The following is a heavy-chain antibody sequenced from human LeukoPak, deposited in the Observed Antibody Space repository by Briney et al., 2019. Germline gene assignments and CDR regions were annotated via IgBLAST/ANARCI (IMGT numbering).Heavy chain of an antibody. Sequence: GGSLRLSCAASGFTGSSKYMSWVRQAPGEGLEWVPVIYSGGSTYYADSVKGRFTISRDNSKNTLYLQMNSLRAEDTAVYYCARDSRYDSSGYYYWYFDLWGRGTLVTVSS. J-gene: IGHJ2*01. CDR2: IYSGGST. V-gene: IGHV3-66*02. CDR3: ARDSRYDSSGYYYWYFDL. CDR1: GFTGSSKY. D-gene: IGHD3-22*01.